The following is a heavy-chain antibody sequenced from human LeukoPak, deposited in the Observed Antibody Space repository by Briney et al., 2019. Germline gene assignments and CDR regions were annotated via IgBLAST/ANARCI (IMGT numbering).Heavy chain of an antibody. CDR3: ARDPGDYDFSYGMDV. CDR1: GFTFSSHW. V-gene: IGHV3-7*01. CDR2: IKQDGSEK. Sequence: GGSLRLSCAASGFTFSSHWMSWVRQAPGKGLEWVANIKQDGSEKYYVDSVKGRFTISRDNAKNSLYLQMNSLRAEDTAVYYCARDPGDYDFSYGMDVWGQGTTVTVSS. D-gene: IGHD3-3*01. J-gene: IGHJ6*02.